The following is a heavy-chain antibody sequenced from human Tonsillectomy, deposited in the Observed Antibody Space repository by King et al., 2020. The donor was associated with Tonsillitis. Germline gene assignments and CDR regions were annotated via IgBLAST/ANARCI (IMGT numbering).Heavy chain of an antibody. CDR1: GYSISSGYY. D-gene: IGHD2-8*01. J-gene: IGHJ4*02. Sequence: VQLQESGPGLVKPSETLSLTCAVSGYSISSGYYWGWIRQPPGKGREWIASINYSGTAYYNPSLKSRVTISVDTSKKQFSLKLRSVSAADTAVYYCARSTNDSPYDYWGQGTLVTVSS. CDR3: ARSTNDSPYDY. CDR2: INYSGTA. V-gene: IGHV4-38-2*01.